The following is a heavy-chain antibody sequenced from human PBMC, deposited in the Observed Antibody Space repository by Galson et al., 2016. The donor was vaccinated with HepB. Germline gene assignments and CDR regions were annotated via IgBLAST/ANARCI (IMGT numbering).Heavy chain of an antibody. CDR1: GFTFSSHW. Sequence: SLRLSCAASGFTFSSHWIHWVRQVPGKGLEWVSHITSDGKSTTYADSGKGRFTVSRDNAKNTVHLQMNSLRVEDTAVYYCARERYSTNWYDAFDIWGQGTMVTVSS. CDR3: ARERYSTNWYDAFDI. D-gene: IGHD6-13*01. CDR2: ITSDGKST. J-gene: IGHJ3*02. V-gene: IGHV3-74*01.